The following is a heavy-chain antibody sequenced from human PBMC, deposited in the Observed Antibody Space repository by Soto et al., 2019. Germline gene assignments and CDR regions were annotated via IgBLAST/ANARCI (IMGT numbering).Heavy chain of an antibody. CDR3: ARGADYDFWSGYYTALDY. J-gene: IGHJ4*02. CDR2: ISSTTNYI. Sequence: SLRLSCAASGFTFTRYSMNWVRQAPGKGLEWVSSISSTTNYIYYGDSMKGRFTISRDNAKNSLYLQMNSLRAEDTAVYYCARGADYDFWSGYYTALDYWGQGTLVTVSS. V-gene: IGHV3-21*01. CDR1: GFTFTRYS. D-gene: IGHD3-3*01.